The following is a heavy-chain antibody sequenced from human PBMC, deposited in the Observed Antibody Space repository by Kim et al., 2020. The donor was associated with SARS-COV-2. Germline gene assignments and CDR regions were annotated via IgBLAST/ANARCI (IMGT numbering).Heavy chain of an antibody. Sequence: RVTISVDTSKNQFSLKLSSVTAADTAVYYCARERGHSWYAGFYYYYYMDVWGKGTTVTVSS. J-gene: IGHJ6*03. V-gene: IGHV4-34*01. CDR3: ARERGHSWYAGFYYYYYMDV. D-gene: IGHD6-13*01.